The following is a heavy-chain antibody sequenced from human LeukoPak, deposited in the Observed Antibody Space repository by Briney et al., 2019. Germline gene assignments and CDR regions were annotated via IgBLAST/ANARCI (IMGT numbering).Heavy chain of an antibody. CDR2: IYYSGST. CDR1: SGSINNSNSY. Sequence: PSETLSLTCTVSSGSINNSNSYWGWIRQPPGKGLEWIGSIYYSGSTYYNPSLKSRVSISVDTSKNQFSLKLSSVTAADTAVYYCARHLVVAATLGWFDPWGQGTLVTVSS. V-gene: IGHV4-39*01. J-gene: IGHJ5*02. CDR3: ARHLVVAATLGWFDP. D-gene: IGHD2-15*01.